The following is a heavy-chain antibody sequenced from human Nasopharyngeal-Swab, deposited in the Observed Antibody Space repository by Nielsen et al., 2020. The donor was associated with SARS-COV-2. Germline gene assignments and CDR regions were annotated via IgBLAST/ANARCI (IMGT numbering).Heavy chain of an antibody. CDR2: ISYDDGSNK. Sequence: GGSLRLSCVASGFTFSTYAIHWFRQAPGKGLEWVALISYDDGSNKYYADSVKGRFTISRDNSKNTLYLQMNTLRAEDTAMYYCARSFAEYDILTGFDYWGQGTLVTVSS. CDR1: GFTFSTYA. D-gene: IGHD3-9*01. V-gene: IGHV3-30-3*01. CDR3: ARSFAEYDILTGFDY. J-gene: IGHJ4*01.